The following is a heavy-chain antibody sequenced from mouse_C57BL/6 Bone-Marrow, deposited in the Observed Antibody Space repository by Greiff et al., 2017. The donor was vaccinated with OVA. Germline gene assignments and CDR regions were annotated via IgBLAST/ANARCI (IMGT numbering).Heavy chain of an antibody. CDR2: IDPSDSYT. Sequence: QVQLQQPGAELVMPGASVKLSCKASGYTFTSYWMHWVKQRPGQGLEWIGEIDPSDSYTNYNQKFKGKSTLTVDKSSSTAYMQLSSLTSEDSAVYYCARDGYCEDYAMDYWGQGTSVTVSS. CDR3: ARDGYCEDYAMDY. CDR1: GYTFTSYW. V-gene: IGHV1-69*01. D-gene: IGHD2-3*01. J-gene: IGHJ4*01.